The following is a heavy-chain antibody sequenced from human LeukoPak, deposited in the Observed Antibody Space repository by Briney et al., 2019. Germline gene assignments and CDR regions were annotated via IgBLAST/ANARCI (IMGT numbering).Heavy chain of an antibody. V-gene: IGHV1-69*13. CDR2: IIPIFGTA. Sequence: EASVKVSCKASGGTFSSYAISWVRQAPGQGLEWMGGIIPIFGTANYARKFQGRVTITADESTSTAYMELSSLRSEDTAVYYCARDGSGNYYYYYYMDVWGKGTTVTVSS. CDR1: GGTFSSYA. CDR3: ARDGSGNYYYYYYMDV. D-gene: IGHD3-10*01. J-gene: IGHJ6*03.